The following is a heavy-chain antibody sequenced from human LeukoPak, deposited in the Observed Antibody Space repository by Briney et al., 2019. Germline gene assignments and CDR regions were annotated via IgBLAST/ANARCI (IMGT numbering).Heavy chain of an antibody. CDR2: IYPGDSDT. V-gene: IGHV5-51*01. CDR3: AKLGAYSSSWYGFFDY. J-gene: IGHJ4*02. Sequence: GESLKISCKTSGYSFTNYWNGWVRQMPGKGLECMGIIYPGDSDTRYSPSFQGQVTISADKSISTAYLHWSSLKASDTAMYYCAKLGAYSSSWYGFFDYWGQGTLVTVSS. D-gene: IGHD6-13*01. CDR1: GYSFTNYW.